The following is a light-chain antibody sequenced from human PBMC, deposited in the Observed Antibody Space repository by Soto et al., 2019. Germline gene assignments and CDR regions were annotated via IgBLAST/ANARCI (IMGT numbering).Light chain of an antibody. J-gene: IGKJ1*01. CDR1: QSVSSNY. Sequence: EIVLTQSPGTLSLSPGERGTISCRASQSVSSNYLAWYQRKPGQPPRLLISDASSRATGIPDRFSGSGSGTDFTLTISGLELEHFAVYYCQHYGRSPPSWTFGQGTKVEIK. CDR2: DAS. V-gene: IGKV3-20*01. CDR3: QHYGRSPPSWT.